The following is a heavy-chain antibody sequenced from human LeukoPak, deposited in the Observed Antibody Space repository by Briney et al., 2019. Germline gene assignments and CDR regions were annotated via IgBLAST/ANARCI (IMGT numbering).Heavy chain of an antibody. CDR2: ISSSSSYI. J-gene: IGHJ6*03. D-gene: IGHD3-22*01. CDR3: AKDFGYYDSKAMDV. Sequence: GGSLRLSCAASGFTFSSYSMNWVRQAPGKGLEWVSSISSSSSYIYYADSVKGRFTISRDNAKNSLYLQMNSLRAEDTAVIYCAKDFGYYDSKAMDVWGKGTTVTVSS. CDR1: GFTFSSYS. V-gene: IGHV3-21*01.